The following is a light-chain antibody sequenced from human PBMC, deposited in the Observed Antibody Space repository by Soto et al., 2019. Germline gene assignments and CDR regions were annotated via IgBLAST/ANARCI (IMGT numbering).Light chain of an antibody. J-gene: IGKJ1*01. Sequence: DIVLTQSPATLSVSPGERATLSCRTSQSVSNNYLAWYQQKPGQAPRLLIYGASSRATGIPDRFSGSGSGTDFTLSISRLEPEDFAVYYCQQYSSLWTFGQGTKVDIK. CDR1: QSVSNNY. V-gene: IGKV3-20*01. CDR3: QQYSSLWT. CDR2: GAS.